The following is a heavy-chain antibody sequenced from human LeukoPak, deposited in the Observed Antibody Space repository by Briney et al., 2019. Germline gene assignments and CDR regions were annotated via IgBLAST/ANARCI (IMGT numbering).Heavy chain of an antibody. CDR3: ANFQGGSSSRPFTPRRPTQNWFDP. CDR1: GFTFSSYA. CDR2: ISGSGGST. D-gene: IGHD6-13*01. Sequence: PGGSLRLSCAASGFTFSSYAMSWVRQAPGKGLEWVSAISGSGGSTYYADSVKGRFTISRDNSKNTLYLQMNSLRAEDTAVYYCANFQGGSSSRPFTPRRPTQNWFDPWGQGTLVTVSS. J-gene: IGHJ5*02. V-gene: IGHV3-23*01.